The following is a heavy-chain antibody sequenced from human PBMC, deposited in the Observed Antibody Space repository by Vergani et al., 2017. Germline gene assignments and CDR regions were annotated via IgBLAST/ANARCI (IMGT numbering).Heavy chain of an antibody. J-gene: IGHJ2*01. D-gene: IGHD6-13*01. CDR2: IYHSGST. Sequence: QVQLQESGPGLVKPSGTLSLTCAVSGGSLSSSNWWSWVRQPPGKGLEWIGEIYHSGSTNYNPSLKSRVTISVDKSKNQFSLKLSSVTAADTAVYYCARRQAFAVGIAAAGTTYWYFDLWGRGTLVTVSS. CDR3: ARRQAFAVGIAAAGTTYWYFDL. CDR1: GGSLSSSNW. V-gene: IGHV4-4*02.